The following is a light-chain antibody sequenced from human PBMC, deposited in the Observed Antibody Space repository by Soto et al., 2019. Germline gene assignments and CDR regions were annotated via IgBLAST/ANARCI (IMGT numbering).Light chain of an antibody. V-gene: IGLV2-23*02. CDR3: CSYVGGTTFENVV. CDR2: EVN. Sequence: QSALTQPASVSGSPGQSITISCTGTSSDVGNYDLVSWYQQRPGKVPKLLIYEVNKRPSGVSNRFSGSKSGNTASLTISGLQGEDEADYFCCSYVGGTTFENVVFGGGTQLTVL. J-gene: IGLJ2*01. CDR1: SSDVGNYDL.